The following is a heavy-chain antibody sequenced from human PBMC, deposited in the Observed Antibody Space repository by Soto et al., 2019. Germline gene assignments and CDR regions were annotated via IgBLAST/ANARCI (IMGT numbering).Heavy chain of an antibody. Sequence: SQTLSLTCAISGDSVSSNSGAWNWIRQSPSRGLEWLGRTYYRSHWYNDFAVSVKSRVTIDPDTSKNQFPLQLNSVTPEDTAVYYCVRQYRDSQYYSGLDVWGQGTTVTVSS. CDR3: VRQYRDSQYYSGLDV. V-gene: IGHV6-1*01. D-gene: IGHD6-6*01. CDR1: GDSVSSNSGA. CDR2: TYYRSHWYN. J-gene: IGHJ6*02.